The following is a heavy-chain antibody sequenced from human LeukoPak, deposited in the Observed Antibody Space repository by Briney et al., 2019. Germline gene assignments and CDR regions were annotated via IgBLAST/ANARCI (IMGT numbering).Heavy chain of an antibody. CDR1: GFTFSDYY. J-gene: IGHJ4*02. V-gene: IGHV3-11*04. D-gene: IGHD6-19*01. CDR2: ISSSGSTI. Sequence: PGGSLRLSCAASGFTFSDYYMSWIRQAPGKGLEWASYISSSGSTIYYADSVKGRFTISRDNAKNSLYLQMNSLRAEDTAVYYCASPLRIAVAGTRLDYWGQGTLVTVSS. CDR3: ASPLRIAVAGTRLDY.